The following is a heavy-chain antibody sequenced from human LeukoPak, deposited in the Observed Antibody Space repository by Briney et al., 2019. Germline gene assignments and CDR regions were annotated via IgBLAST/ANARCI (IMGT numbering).Heavy chain of an antibody. J-gene: IGHJ5*02. CDR3: ATVMWYSVAVNGDWFDP. V-gene: IGHV1-24*01. CDR1: GYTLTELS. Sequence: ASVKVSCKVSGYTLTELSMHWVRQAPGKGLEWMGGFDPEDGETIYAQKFQGRVTMTEDTSTDTAYMELSSLRSEGTAVYYCATVMWYSVAVNGDWFDPWGQGTLVTVSS. D-gene: IGHD6-19*01. CDR2: FDPEDGET.